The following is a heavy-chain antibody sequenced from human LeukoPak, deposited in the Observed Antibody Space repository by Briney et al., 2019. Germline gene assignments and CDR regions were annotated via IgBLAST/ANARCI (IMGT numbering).Heavy chain of an antibody. CDR1: GFTFSSFW. Sequence: GGSLRLSCAASGFTFSSFWMSWVRQAPGKGLEWVAHIKEDGSMQSYVDSVKGRFTISRDNAKNSVFLQMNSLRAEDTAVYYCARVVTWFDPWGQGSLVTVSS. J-gene: IGHJ5*02. V-gene: IGHV3-7*04. CDR2: IKEDGSMQ. CDR3: ARVVTWFDP.